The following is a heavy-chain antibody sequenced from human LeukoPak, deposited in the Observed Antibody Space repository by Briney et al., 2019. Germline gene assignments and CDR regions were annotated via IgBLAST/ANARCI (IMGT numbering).Heavy chain of an antibody. CDR1: GFTFSSYW. D-gene: IGHD5-12*01. Sequence: GGSLRLSCAASGFTFSSYWMSWVRQAPGKGLEWVSAIIGSGGSTYYADSVKGRFTISRDNSKNTLYLQMNSLRAEDTAVYYCAKSSVNGYTGYVHPGVDYWGQGTLVTVSS. V-gene: IGHV3-23*01. CDR2: IIGSGGST. J-gene: IGHJ4*02. CDR3: AKSSVNGYTGYVHPGVDY.